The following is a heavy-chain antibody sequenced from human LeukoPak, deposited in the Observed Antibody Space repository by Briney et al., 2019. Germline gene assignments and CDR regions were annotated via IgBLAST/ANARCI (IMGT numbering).Heavy chain of an antibody. CDR2: IYTSAST. Sequence: SETLSLTCTVSGDSISSYYWNWIRQPAGKGLEWIGRIYTSASTNYNHSLNNRVTMTVSTYKNQFSLKLSSVTAADTDVSYSASTTYYYDSSGDYFLDYWGQGTLVTVSS. V-gene: IGHV4-4*07. CDR3: ASTTYYYDSSGDYFLDY. CDR1: GDSISSYY. J-gene: IGHJ4*02. D-gene: IGHD3-22*01.